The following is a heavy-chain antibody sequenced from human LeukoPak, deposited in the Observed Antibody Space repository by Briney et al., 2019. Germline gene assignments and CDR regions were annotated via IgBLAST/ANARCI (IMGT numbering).Heavy chain of an antibody. J-gene: IGHJ6*03. D-gene: IGHD6-25*01. Sequence: GGSLRLSCAASGFTFSSYTMNWVRRPPGKGLEWVSNIGTSSTTIYYADSVKGRFTISRDNAKNSLYLQMNSLRADDTAVYYCARFAAGGSYYYYMDVWGKGTTVTVSS. CDR1: GFTFSSYT. CDR2: IGTSSTTI. V-gene: IGHV3-48*01. CDR3: ARFAAGGSYYYYMDV.